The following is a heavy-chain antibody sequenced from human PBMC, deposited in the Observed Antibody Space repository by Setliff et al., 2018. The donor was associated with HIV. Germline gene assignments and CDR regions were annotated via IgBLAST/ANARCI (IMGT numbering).Heavy chain of an antibody. CDR3: AGEYSSSSPFEY. Sequence: SETLSLTCTVSGGSISSGSYYWSWIRQPAGTGLEWIGHIYTSGSTNYNPSLKSRVTISVDTSKNQFSLNLTSVTAADTAVYYCAGEYSSSSPFEYWGRGTLVTVSS. V-gene: IGHV4-61*09. CDR2: IYTSGST. J-gene: IGHJ4*02. D-gene: IGHD6-6*01. CDR1: GGSISSGSYY.